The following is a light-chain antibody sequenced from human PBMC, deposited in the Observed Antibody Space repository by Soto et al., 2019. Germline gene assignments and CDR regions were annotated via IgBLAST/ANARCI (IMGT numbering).Light chain of an antibody. V-gene: IGKV3-11*01. CDR1: ESISDY. J-gene: IGKJ3*01. CDR3: QQRSDWAFS. CDR2: DAS. Sequence: EIVLTQSPATLSLSPGETATLSCRASESISDYLGWYQQKPGQAPRLLIYDASNRATGIPGRFSGSGSGTAFTLTISSLEPEDFAVYYCQQRSDWAFSFGPGTKVDLK.